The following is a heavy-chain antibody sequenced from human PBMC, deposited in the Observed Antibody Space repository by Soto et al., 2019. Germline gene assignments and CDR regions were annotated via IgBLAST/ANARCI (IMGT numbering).Heavy chain of an antibody. CDR1: GFTFSSYG. J-gene: IGHJ6*02. CDR2: IWYDGSNK. V-gene: IGHV3-33*01. D-gene: IGHD3-10*01. Sequence: GGSLRLSCAASGFTFSSYGMHWVRQAPGKGLEWVAVIWYDGSNKYYADSVKGRFTISRDNSKNTLYLQMNSLRAEDTAVYYCARDITMVRGVLGYYYYGMDVWGQGTTVTVSS. CDR3: ARDITMVRGVLGYYYYGMDV.